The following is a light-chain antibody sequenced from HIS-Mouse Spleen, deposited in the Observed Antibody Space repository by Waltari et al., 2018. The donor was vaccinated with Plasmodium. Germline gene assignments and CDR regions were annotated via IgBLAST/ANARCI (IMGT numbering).Light chain of an antibody. V-gene: IGLV2-23*01. Sequence: QSALTQPASVSGSPGQSNTISCTGTSRDVGSYNIVSWYQQHPGKAPKLIIYEGSKRPSGVSNRFSGSKSGNTASLTISGLQAEDEADYYCCSYAGSSTYVFGTGTKVTVL. CDR3: CSYAGSSTYV. CDR2: EGS. J-gene: IGLJ1*01. CDR1: SRDVGSYNI.